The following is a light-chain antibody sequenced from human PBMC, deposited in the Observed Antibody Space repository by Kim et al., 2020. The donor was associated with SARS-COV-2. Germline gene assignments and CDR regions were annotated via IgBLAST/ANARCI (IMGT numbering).Light chain of an antibody. Sequence: SYELTQPLSLSVALGQTARITCGGNNIGTKNVHWYQQKPGQAPLLVMYRDNSRPSGIPERFSGSNSGNTATLTITRAQVGDEADYYCQVYDRATADVVFGGGTQLTVL. CDR3: QVYDRATADVV. CDR1: NIGTKN. J-gene: IGLJ2*01. V-gene: IGLV3-9*01. CDR2: RDN.